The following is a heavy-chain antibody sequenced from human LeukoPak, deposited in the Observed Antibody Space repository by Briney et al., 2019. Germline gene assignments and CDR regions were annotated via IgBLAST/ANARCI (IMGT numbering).Heavy chain of an antibody. Sequence: SETLSLTCTVSGGSLSSYYWCWIRQRPGKGLEWGRYIYDSGRTNYNPSLKSRVTLSVDTSKNQFSLKLSSVTAADTAVYYCARAHAEIQLGLAEDWGQGTLVTVSS. CDR3: ARAHAEIQLGLAED. CDR2: IYDSGRT. J-gene: IGHJ4*02. V-gene: IGHV4-59*01. CDR1: GGSLSSYY. D-gene: IGHD5-18*01.